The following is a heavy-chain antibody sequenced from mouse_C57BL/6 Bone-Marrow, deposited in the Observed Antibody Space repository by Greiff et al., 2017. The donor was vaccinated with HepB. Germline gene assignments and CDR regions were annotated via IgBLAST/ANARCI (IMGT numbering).Heavy chain of an antibody. CDR2: ISDGGSYT. CDR3: ARGYYGRSYDWYFDV. V-gene: IGHV5-4*01. D-gene: IGHD1-1*01. CDR1: GFTFSSYA. J-gene: IGHJ1*03. Sequence: EVHLVESGGGLVKPGGSLKLSCAASGFTFSSYAMSWARQTPEKRLEWVATISDGGSYTYYPDNVKGRFTISRDNAKNNLYLQMSHLKSEDTAMYYCARGYYGRSYDWYFDVWGTGTTVTVSS.